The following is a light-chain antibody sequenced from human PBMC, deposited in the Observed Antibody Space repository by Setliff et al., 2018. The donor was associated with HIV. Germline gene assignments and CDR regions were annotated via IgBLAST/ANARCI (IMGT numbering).Light chain of an antibody. CDR3: QSYDSGLSGSI. Sequence: QSVLTQPPSVSGAPGQRVTISCTGSSSNIGAGFDVHWYPQLPGTAPKLLIYGNSNRPSGVPDRFSGSKSGTSASLAITGLQAEDEADYYCQSYDSGLSGSIFGGGTK. CDR1: SSNIGAGFD. CDR2: GNS. J-gene: IGLJ2*01. V-gene: IGLV1-40*01.